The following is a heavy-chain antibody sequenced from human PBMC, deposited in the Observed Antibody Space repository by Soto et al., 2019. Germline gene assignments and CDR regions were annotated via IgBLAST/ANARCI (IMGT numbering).Heavy chain of an antibody. J-gene: IGHJ6*02. CDR1: GFIFSDYY. CDR2: SNADFGGT. D-gene: IGHD3-3*01. Sequence: ASVKVSCKGTGFIFSDYYIHWVRQAPGQGPERICWSNADFGGTREAGGFQGRLIMTRDTSISTAFMELSGLRSDDTAIYYCVIHSLRGTTYYGMDVWGQGTTVTVSS. V-gene: IGHV1-2*02. CDR3: VIHSLRGTTYYGMDV.